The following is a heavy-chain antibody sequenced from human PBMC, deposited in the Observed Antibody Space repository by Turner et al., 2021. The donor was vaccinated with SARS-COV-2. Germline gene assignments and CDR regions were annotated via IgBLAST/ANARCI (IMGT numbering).Heavy chain of an antibody. CDR2: ISSSTIYT. CDR3: ARPKFPYYYYGMDV. Sequence: QVQLVESGGGLVKPGGSLRLPCAASGFPFSDYFMSWIRQAPGKGLEWVSYISSSTIYTNYADSVKGRFTISRDNAKNSLYLQMNSLRAEDTAVYYCARPKFPYYYYGMDVWGQGTTVTVSS. J-gene: IGHJ6*02. V-gene: IGHV3-11*06. CDR1: GFPFSDYF. D-gene: IGHD2-21*01.